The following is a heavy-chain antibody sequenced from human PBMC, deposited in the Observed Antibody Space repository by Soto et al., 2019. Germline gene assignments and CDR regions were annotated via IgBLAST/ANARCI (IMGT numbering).Heavy chain of an antibody. CDR2: IYYSGST. J-gene: IGHJ6*02. Sequence: QVQLQESGPGLVKPSQTLSLTCTVSGGSISSGGYYWSWISQHPGKGLEWIGYIYYSGSTYYNPSLKSRVTISVDTSKNQCPLKLSSVTAADTAVYYCARELRFGEDYYGMDVWGQGTTVTVSS. D-gene: IGHD3-10*01. CDR1: GGSISSGGYY. V-gene: IGHV4-31*03. CDR3: ARELRFGEDYYGMDV.